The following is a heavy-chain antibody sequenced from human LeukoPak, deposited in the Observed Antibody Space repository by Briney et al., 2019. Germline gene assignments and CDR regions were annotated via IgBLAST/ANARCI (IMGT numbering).Heavy chain of an antibody. CDR2: TSYDGGYT. D-gene: IGHD6-19*01. V-gene: IGHV3-30*18. CDR1: GFTFSSYG. CDR3: AKDRLGGWPSGAFDY. J-gene: IGHJ4*02. Sequence: GGSLRLSCAASGFTFSSYGIHWVRQAPGKGPEWVAVTSYDGGYTYYADSVKGRFTISRDNSKNTLYLQMNSLRAEDTAVYYCAKDRLGGWPSGAFDYWGQGTLVTVSS.